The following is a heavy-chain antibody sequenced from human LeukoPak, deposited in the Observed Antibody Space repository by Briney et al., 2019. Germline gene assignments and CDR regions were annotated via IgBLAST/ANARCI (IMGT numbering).Heavy chain of an antibody. CDR2: IYYSGST. CDR3: ARVRYSSGWYPTGYYYYYMDV. V-gene: IGHV4-31*03. Sequence: SQTLSLTCTVSGGSISSGGYYWSWIRQHPGKGLEWIGYIYYSGSTYYNPSLKSRVTIPVDTSKNQFSLKLSSVTAADTAVYYCARVRYSSGWYPTGYYYYYMDVWGKGTTVTVSS. J-gene: IGHJ6*03. D-gene: IGHD6-19*01. CDR1: GGSISSGGYY.